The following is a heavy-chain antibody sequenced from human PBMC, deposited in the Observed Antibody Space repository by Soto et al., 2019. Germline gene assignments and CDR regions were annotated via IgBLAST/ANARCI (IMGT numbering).Heavy chain of an antibody. CDR3: AKNSIAVARTNWFDP. CDR1: GFTFSSYA. D-gene: IGHD6-19*01. Sequence: EVQLLESGGGLVQPGGSLRLSWAESGFTFSSYAMSWVRQAPGKGLEWVSAISGSGGSTYYADSVKGRFTISRDNSKNTLDLQRNSLRAEDTAVYYCAKNSIAVARTNWFDPWGKGTLVTVSS. J-gene: IGHJ5*02. CDR2: ISGSGGST. V-gene: IGHV3-23*01.